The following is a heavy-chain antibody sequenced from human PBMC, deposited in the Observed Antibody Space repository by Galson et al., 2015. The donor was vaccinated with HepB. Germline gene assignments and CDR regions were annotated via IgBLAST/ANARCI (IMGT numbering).Heavy chain of an antibody. CDR2: ICNDGSKK. CDR1: GFTFRTYV. V-gene: IGHV3-30*02. D-gene: IGHD2-15*01. CDR3: AKGPTVGCSGGNCYFDS. Sequence: SLRLSCAASGFTFRTYVMHWVRQAPGKGLEWVAFICNDGSKKYYADSMKGRFTISRDNSKNTLYLQVNSVRPEDTAVYYCAKGPTVGCSGGNCYFDSWGQGALVTVSS. J-gene: IGHJ4*02.